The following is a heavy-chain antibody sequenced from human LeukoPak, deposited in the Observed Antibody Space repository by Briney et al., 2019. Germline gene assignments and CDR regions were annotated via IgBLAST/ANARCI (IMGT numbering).Heavy chain of an antibody. CDR1: GFTFSSYG. Sequence: PGRSLRLSCAASGFTFSSYGMHWVRQAPGKGLEWVAVIWYDGSNKYYADSVKGRFTISRDNSKNTLYLQMNSLRAEDTAVYYCARDPYDFWSGYHYFDYWGQGTLVTVSS. CDR3: ARDPYDFWSGYHYFDY. V-gene: IGHV3-33*08. CDR2: IWYDGSNK. J-gene: IGHJ4*02. D-gene: IGHD3-3*01.